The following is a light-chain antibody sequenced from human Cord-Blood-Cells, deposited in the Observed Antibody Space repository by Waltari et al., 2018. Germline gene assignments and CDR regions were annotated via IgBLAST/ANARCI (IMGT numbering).Light chain of an antibody. CDR1: SSDVRSYKL. Sequence: QSALTQPASVSVSPGQSITISCTGTSSDVRSYKLVSWYQQHPGKAPKLMIYEVSKRPSGVSNRFSGSKSGNTASLTISGLQAEDEADYYCCSYAGSSTFVFGTGTKVTVL. CDR2: EVS. CDR3: CSYAGSSTFV. J-gene: IGLJ1*01. V-gene: IGLV2-23*02.